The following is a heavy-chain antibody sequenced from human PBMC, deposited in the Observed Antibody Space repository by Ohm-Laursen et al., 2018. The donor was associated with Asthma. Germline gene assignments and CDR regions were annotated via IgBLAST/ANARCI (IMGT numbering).Heavy chain of an antibody. CDR2: IWHDGSNS. V-gene: IGHV3-33*06. CDR3: AKEGCSSTSCHGRYYYYGMDV. Sequence: SLRLSCAASGFTFRSYGMHWVRQAPGKGLEWVAVIWHDGSNSYYADSVKGRFTISRDNSKNTLYLQMNSLRAEDTAVYYCAKEGCSSTSCHGRYYYYGMDVWGQGTTVTVSS. CDR1: GFTFRSYG. D-gene: IGHD2-2*01. J-gene: IGHJ6*02.